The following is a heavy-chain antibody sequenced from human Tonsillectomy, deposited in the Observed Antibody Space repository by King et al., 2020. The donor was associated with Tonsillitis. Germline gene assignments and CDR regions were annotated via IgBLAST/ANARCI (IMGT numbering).Heavy chain of an antibody. J-gene: IGHJ4*02. CDR1: GFTFSNYW. V-gene: IGHV3-74*01. D-gene: IGHD6-19*01. CDR2: IGSDGSST. Sequence: VQLVESGGALVQPGGSVRLSCAASGFTFSNYWMHWVRQAPGKGLVWVSRIGSDGSSTSYEESVKGRFTIFRDNAKNTLYLQMNSLRAEDTAVYYCARVRTSPGIAVDYWGQGTLVTVSS. CDR3: ARVRTSPGIAVDY.